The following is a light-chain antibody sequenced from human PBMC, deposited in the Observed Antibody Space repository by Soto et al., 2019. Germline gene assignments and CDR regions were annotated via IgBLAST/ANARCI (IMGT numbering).Light chain of an antibody. V-gene: IGLV2-8*01. CDR3: SSYAGSNNWV. J-gene: IGLJ3*02. CDR2: DVT. Sequence: QSALTQPPSASGSPGQSVTISCTGTSSDVGGYNYVSWYQQHPGKAPKLMIYDVTKRPSGVPDRFSGSKSGNTSSLTVSGLRAEDEADYYFSSYAGSNNWVFGGGTKLTVL. CDR1: SSDVGGYNY.